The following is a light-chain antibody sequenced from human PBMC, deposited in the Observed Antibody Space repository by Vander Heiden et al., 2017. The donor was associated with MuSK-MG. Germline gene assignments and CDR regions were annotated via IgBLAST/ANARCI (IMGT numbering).Light chain of an antibody. CDR2: AAS. V-gene: IGKV1-39*01. J-gene: IGKJ1*01. CDR1: QSISSN. CDR3: QQSHNTPRA. Sequence: DIQMTQSPSSLSASVGDRVTITCRASQSISSNLNWYQQKAGKAPKLLIYAASSLQSGVPSRFSGNGSGTDFTLTITSLQPEDFATYYCQQSHNTPRAFGQGTKVEVK.